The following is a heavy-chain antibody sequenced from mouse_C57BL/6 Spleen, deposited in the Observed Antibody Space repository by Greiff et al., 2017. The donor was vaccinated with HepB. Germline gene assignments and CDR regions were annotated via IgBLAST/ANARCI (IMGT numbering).Heavy chain of an antibody. V-gene: IGHV5-9-1*02. CDR1: GFTFSSYA. J-gene: IGHJ4*01. D-gene: IGHD1-1*01. CDR2: ISSGGDYI. CDR3: TRKIYYYGSSPYYAMDY. Sequence: EVQLQQSGEGLVKPGGSLKLSCAASGFTFSSYAMSWVRQTPEKRLEWVAYISSGGDYIYYADTVKGRFTISRDNARNTLYLQMSRLKSEDTAMYYCTRKIYYYGSSPYYAMDYWGQGTSVTVSS.